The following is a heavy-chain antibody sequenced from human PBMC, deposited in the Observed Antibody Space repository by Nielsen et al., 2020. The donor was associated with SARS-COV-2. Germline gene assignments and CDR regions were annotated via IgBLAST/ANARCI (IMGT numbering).Heavy chain of an antibody. CDR3: ARGGWGHRY. CDR2: IFNTGST. CDR1: GGSIGSYY. J-gene: IGHJ4*02. Sequence: SETLSLTCTVFGGSIGSYYWSWIRQPPGKGLEWIGHIFNTGSTSYNPSLRSQVTILVDTSKNHFSLKLTSVTAADTAVYYCARGGWGHRYWGQGTLVTVSS. D-gene: IGHD3-10*01. V-gene: IGHV4-59*13.